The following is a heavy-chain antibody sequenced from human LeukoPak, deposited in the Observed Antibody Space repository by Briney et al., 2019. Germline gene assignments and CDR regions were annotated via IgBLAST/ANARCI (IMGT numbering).Heavy chain of an antibody. CDR3: AKLGGSVNSGYGFDY. CDR1: GFTFSSYW. J-gene: IGHJ4*02. Sequence: GGSLRLSCAASGFTFSSYWMHWVRQAPGKGLVWVSRINSDGSSTSYADSVKGRFTISRDNAKNTLYLQMNSLRAEDTAVYYCAKLGGSVNSGYGFDYWGQGTLVTVSS. D-gene: IGHD5-12*01. V-gene: IGHV3-74*01. CDR2: INSDGSST.